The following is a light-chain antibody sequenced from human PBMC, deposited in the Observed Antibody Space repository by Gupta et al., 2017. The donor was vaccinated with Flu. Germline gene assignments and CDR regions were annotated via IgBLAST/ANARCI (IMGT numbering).Light chain of an antibody. J-gene: IGKJ2*01. Sequence: ETVLTQAPATLSLSPGETATLSCRASRSVGSSVAWFQHKPGQAPRLLISDASNRAPGIPPRFSGSGSRTDFTLTISILEPEDFTLYFCLQRTSRIPWYTFGQGTKLEI. V-gene: IGKV3-11*01. CDR3: LQRTSRIPWYT. CDR2: DAS. CDR1: RSVGSS.